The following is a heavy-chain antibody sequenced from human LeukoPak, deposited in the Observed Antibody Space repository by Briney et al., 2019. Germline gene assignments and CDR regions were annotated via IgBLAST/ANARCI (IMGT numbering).Heavy chain of an antibody. CDR1: GVTFSSYA. CDR2: IPYDGSNK. Sequence: GGSLRLSCAASGVTFSSYAMHWVRQAPPQGMEWEAVIPYDGSNKYYADSVKGRFTISRDNSKNTLYLQMNSLRAEDTAVYYCAREFGWGIVVVPAAIRLDPWGQGTLVTVSS. V-gene: IGHV3-30*04. J-gene: IGHJ5*02. D-gene: IGHD2-2*01. CDR3: AREFGWGIVVVPAAIRLDP.